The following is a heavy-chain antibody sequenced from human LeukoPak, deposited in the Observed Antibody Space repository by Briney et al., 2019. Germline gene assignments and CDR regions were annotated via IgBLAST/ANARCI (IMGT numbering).Heavy chain of an antibody. CDR2: ISAYNGNT. D-gene: IGHD5-18*01. Sequence: GESLKISCKGSGYTFTSYGISWVRQAPGQGLEWMGWISAYNGNTNYAQKFQGRVTMTRDMSTSTVYMELSSLRSEDTAVYYCARVSSGYSYGQNFDYWGQGTLVTVSS. CDR1: GYTFTSYG. J-gene: IGHJ4*02. V-gene: IGHV1-18*01. CDR3: ARVSSGYSYGQNFDY.